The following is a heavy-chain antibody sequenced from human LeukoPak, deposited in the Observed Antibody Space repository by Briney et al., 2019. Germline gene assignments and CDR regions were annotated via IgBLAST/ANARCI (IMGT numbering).Heavy chain of an antibody. Sequence: SETLSLTCTVSGGSISSDYWSWIRQPPGKGLEWIGYISYSGSTNYNPSLKSRVTISVDTSKNQFSLKLSSVTAEDTAVYYCAREDYYDSGSNDYWGQGTLVTVSS. CDR3: AREDYYDSGSNDY. CDR1: GGSISSDY. CDR2: ISYSGST. D-gene: IGHD3-22*01. V-gene: IGHV4-59*01. J-gene: IGHJ4*02.